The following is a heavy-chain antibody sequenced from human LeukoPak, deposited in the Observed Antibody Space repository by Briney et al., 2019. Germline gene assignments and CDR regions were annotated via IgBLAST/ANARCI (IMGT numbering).Heavy chain of an antibody. CDR3: ARGLSGEMATISFY. J-gene: IGHJ4*02. CDR2: ISAYNGNT. V-gene: IGHV1-18*01. D-gene: IGHD5-24*01. CDR1: GGTFSSYA. Sequence: ASAKVSCKASGGTFSSYAISWVRQAPGQGLEWMGWISAYNGNTNYAQKLQGRVTMTTDTSTSTAYMELRSLRSDDTAVYYCARGLSGEMATISFYWGQGTLVTVSS.